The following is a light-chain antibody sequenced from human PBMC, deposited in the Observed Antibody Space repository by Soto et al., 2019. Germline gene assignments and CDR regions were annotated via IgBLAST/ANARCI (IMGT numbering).Light chain of an antibody. Sequence: EVVMTQSPATLSVSPGGGVTLSCRASQSVSNNLAWYQQRRGQAPRLLIYDASTRATGIPARFTGSGSGTEFTLTISSLQSEDFAVFYSQQYKTWPRTFGQGTKVEIK. CDR2: DAS. CDR3: QQYKTWPRT. V-gene: IGKV3-15*01. CDR1: QSVSNN. J-gene: IGKJ1*01.